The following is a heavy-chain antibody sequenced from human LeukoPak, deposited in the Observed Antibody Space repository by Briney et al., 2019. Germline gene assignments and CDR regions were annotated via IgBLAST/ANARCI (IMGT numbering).Heavy chain of an antibody. CDR2: ISAYNGSI. Sequence: GASVKVSCKASGYTFTSYGISWVRQAPGQGLEWMGWISAYNGSINYAQKVQGRVTMTTDTSTRTAYMEVRSLRSEDTAVYYCVRDLGVDTTMIFFDYWGQGSVVTVSS. J-gene: IGHJ4*02. CDR3: VRDLGVDTTMIFFDY. CDR1: GYTFTSYG. V-gene: IGHV1-18*01. D-gene: IGHD5-18*01.